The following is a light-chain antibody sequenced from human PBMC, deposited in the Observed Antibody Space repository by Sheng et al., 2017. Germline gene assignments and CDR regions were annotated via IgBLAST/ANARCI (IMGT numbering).Light chain of an antibody. Sequence: NFMLTQPHSVSESPGKTVTISCTRSSGSIASNYVQWYQQRPGSSPTTVIYEDKQRPSGVPDRFSGSIDSSSNSASLTISGLKTGDEADYYCQSYDSSNLVVFGGGTKLTVL. CDR1: SGSIASNY. CDR2: EDK. J-gene: IGLJ2*01. V-gene: IGLV6-57*01. CDR3: QSYDSSNLVV.